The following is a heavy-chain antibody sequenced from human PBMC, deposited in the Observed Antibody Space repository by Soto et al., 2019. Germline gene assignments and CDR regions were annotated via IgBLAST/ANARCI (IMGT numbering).Heavy chain of an antibody. D-gene: IGHD7-27*01. CDR3: TRRESDWGIDY. CDR1: GYTFTSYD. V-gene: IGHV1-3*05. CDR2: INAGNGNT. J-gene: IGHJ4*02. Sequence: QVQLVQSGAEEKKPGASVKVSCKASGYTFTSYDMHWVRQAPGQRLEWMGWINAGNGNTKYSQKYQGRVTMTRYTSASTAYMERSSMRAEATAVYFWTRRESDWGIDYWGQGTLVTVAS.